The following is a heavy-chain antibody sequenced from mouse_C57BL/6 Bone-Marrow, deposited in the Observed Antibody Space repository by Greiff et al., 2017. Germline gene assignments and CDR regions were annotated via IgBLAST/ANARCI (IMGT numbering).Heavy chain of an antibody. Sequence: EVQLVESGGGLVQPGGSLKLSCAASGFTFSDYGMAWVRQAPRKGPEWVAFISNLAYSIYYADTVTGRFTISRENAKNTLYLEMSSLRSEDTAMYYCARHGDDYGGFAYWGQGTLVTVSA. V-gene: IGHV5-15*01. J-gene: IGHJ3*01. CDR1: GFTFSDYG. CDR2: ISNLAYSI. D-gene: IGHD2-4*01. CDR3: ARHGDDYGGFAY.